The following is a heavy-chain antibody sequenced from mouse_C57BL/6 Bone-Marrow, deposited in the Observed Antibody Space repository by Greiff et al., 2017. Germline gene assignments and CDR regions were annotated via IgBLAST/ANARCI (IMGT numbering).Heavy chain of an antibody. D-gene: IGHD2-14*01. CDR1: GYTFTSYW. CDR2: INPSSGSN. Sequence: QVQLQQSGAELAKPGASVKLSCKASGYTFTSYWMHWVKQRPGQGLEWIGYINPSSGSNKNNQKFKDKATLTVDKSTSTVYVQLSSLAYEDSAVYYCASWYGGWGQGTTLTVSS. V-gene: IGHV1-7*01. CDR3: ASWYGG. J-gene: IGHJ2*01.